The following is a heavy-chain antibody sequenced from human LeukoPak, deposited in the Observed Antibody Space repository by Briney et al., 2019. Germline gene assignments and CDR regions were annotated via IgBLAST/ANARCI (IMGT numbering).Heavy chain of an antibody. V-gene: IGHV3-23*01. Sequence: GGSLRLSCAASGFTFSSYAMSWVRQAPGKGLERVSAISGSGGSTYYADSVKGRFTISRDNSKNTLYLQMNSLRAEDTAVYYCAKPHHYGDYVGYFDYWGQGTLVTVSS. D-gene: IGHD4-17*01. CDR1: GFTFSSYA. CDR3: AKPHHYGDYVGYFDY. CDR2: ISGSGGST. J-gene: IGHJ4*02.